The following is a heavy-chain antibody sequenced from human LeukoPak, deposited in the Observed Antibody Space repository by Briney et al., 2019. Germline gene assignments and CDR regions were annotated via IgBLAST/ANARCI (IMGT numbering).Heavy chain of an antibody. CDR3: ARDSITIFGVVTRFDY. CDR2: INHSGST. Sequence: SETLSLTCTVSGGSISSSSYYWGWIRQPPGKGLEWIGEINHSGSTNYNPSLKSRVTISVDTSKNQFSLKLSSVTAADTAVYYCARDSITIFGVVTRFDYWGQGTLVTVSS. D-gene: IGHD3-3*01. V-gene: IGHV4-39*07. CDR1: GGSISSSSYY. J-gene: IGHJ4*02.